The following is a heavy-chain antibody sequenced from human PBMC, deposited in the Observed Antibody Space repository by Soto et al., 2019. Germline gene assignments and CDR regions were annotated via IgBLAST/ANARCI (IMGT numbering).Heavy chain of an antibody. V-gene: IGHV1-8*01. CDR1: GYTFTSYD. D-gene: IGHD6-19*01. J-gene: IGHJ4*02. CDR2: MNPNSGNT. Sequence: QVQLVQSGAEVKKPGASVKVSCKASGYTFTSYDINWVRQATGQGLEWMGWMNPNSGNTGYAQKCQGRVTMTRNTSISTAYMELSSRRAEATAVYYCARERGASSPFDYWGQGTLVTVSS. CDR3: ARERGASSPFDY.